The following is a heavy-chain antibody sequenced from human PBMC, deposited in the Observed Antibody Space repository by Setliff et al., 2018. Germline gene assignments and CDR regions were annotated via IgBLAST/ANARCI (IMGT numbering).Heavy chain of an antibody. V-gene: IGHV4-34*01. D-gene: IGHD3-22*01. CDR3: ARGLNYYDSSGYYPSKTYYFDY. CDR2: INHSGST. CDR1: GGSFSTYY. J-gene: IGHJ4*02. Sequence: PSETLSLTCAVYGGSFSTYYWIWIRQPPGKGLEWIGEINHSGSTNYNPSLKSRVTISVDTSKNQFSLKLSSVTAADTAVYYCARGLNYYDSSGYYPSKTYYFDYWGQGTLVTVSS.